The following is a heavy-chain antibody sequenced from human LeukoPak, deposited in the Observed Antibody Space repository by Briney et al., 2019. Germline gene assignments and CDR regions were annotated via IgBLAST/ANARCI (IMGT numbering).Heavy chain of an antibody. D-gene: IGHD6-13*01. Sequence: SVTVSCKASGGSFNNNVISWVRQPPGQGLEWMGGIIPTVGTGNSAQKFQGRVTITADESTGTAYMELTSLRSEDTAVYFCVWAAAVNLPFDYWGQGSLVTVSS. CDR2: IIPTVGTG. J-gene: IGHJ4*02. CDR1: GGSFNNNV. CDR3: VWAAAVNLPFDY. V-gene: IGHV1-69*01.